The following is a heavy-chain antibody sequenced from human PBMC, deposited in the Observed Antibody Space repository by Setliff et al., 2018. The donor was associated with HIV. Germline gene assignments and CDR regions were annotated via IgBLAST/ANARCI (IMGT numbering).Heavy chain of an antibody. V-gene: IGHV4-39*01. CDR2: IYYSGST. CDR1: GGSISSSSYY. D-gene: IGHD6-19*01. Sequence: SETLSLTCTVSGGSISSSSYYWGGIRKPQGKGLEWIGSIYYSGSTYYNPSLQSRVTISVDSSRNQFSLKLSSVTAADTAVYYCATELRIAVSRRWGRGSLFTVSS. CDR3: ATELRIAVSRR. J-gene: IGHJ4*02.